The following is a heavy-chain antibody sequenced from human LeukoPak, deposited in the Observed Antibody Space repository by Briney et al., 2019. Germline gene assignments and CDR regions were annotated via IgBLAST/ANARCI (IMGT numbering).Heavy chain of an antibody. CDR1: GFTFSNYG. J-gene: IGHJ4*02. Sequence: GGSLTLSCAASGFTFSNYGMHWVRQAPGKGLEWVAVISYDGSNKYYADSVKGRFTISRDNSKNTLYLQMNSLRAEDTAVYYCARDSMVRGDRVDYWGQGTLVTVSS. CDR2: ISYDGSNK. V-gene: IGHV3-30*03. D-gene: IGHD3-10*01. CDR3: ARDSMVRGDRVDY.